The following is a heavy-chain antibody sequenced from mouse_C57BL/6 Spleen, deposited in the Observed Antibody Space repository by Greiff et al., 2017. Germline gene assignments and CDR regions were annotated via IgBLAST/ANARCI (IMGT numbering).Heavy chain of an antibody. J-gene: IGHJ4*01. CDR2: IDPSDSET. CDR3: ARRNYEDAMDY. V-gene: IGHV1-52*01. Sequence: QVHVKQPGAELVRPGSSVKLSCKASGYTFTSYWMHWVKQRPIQGLEWIGNIDPSDSETHYNQKFKDKATLTVDKSSSTAYMQLSSLTSEDSAVYYCARRNYEDAMDYWGQGTSVTVSS. D-gene: IGHD2-1*01. CDR1: GYTFTSYW.